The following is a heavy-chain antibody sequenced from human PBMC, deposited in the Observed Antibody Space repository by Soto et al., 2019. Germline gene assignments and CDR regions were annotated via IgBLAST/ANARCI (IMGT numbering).Heavy chain of an antibody. CDR2: ISVSSDNT. D-gene: IGHD3-10*01. J-gene: IGHJ4*02. V-gene: IGHV3-23*01. Sequence: GGSLRLSCAASGFTFSNDAMNWVRQAPGKGLEWLSGISVSSDNTFYADSVKGRFTISRDNSKSTLFLQMNSLRAEDTALYYCAKDSDTKRGPDYWGQGTLVTVSS. CDR3: AKDSDTKRGPDY. CDR1: GFTFSNDA.